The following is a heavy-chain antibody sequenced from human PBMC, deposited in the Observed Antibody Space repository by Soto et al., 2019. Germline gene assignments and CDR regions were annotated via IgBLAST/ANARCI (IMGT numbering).Heavy chain of an antibody. J-gene: IGHJ4*02. CDR1: GYTLTELS. D-gene: IGHD6-13*01. CDR3: AKDSGTYSSSWYPDY. V-gene: IGHV1-24*01. Sequence: GASVKVSCKVSGYTLTELSMHWVRQAPGKGLEWMGGFDPEDGETIYAQKFQGRVTMTEDTSTDTAYMELSSLRSEDTAVYYCAKDSGTYSSSWYPDYWGQGTLVTVSS. CDR2: FDPEDGET.